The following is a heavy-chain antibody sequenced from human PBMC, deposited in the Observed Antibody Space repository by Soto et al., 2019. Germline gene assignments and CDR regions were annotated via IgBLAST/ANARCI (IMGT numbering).Heavy chain of an antibody. CDR2: IYPGDSDT. CDR1: GYSITTYW. V-gene: IGHV5-51*01. Sequence: AESLKISYKGSGYSITTYWIGWVRQMPGKGLEGMGIIYPGDSDTRYSPSFQGQVTISADKSISTAYLQWSSLKASDTAMYYCARLRSQDYFDYWGQGTLVTVSS. J-gene: IGHJ4*02. D-gene: IGHD6-13*01. CDR3: ARLRSQDYFDY.